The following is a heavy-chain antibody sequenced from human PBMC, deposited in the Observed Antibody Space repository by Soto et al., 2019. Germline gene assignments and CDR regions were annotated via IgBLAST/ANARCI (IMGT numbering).Heavy chain of an antibody. CDR2: IYYRGTT. J-gene: IGHJ5*02. D-gene: IGHD2-2*02. CDR1: GGSISSSSYY. V-gene: IGHV4-39*01. CDR3: AKGDNLGPYTGYAFDP. Sequence: KPSETLSLTCTVSGGSISSSSYYGGWIRQPPGKGLEWIGNIYYRGTTYYNPSLKSRVTISVDTSKNQFPLKLASVTPEDTAVYYCAKGDNLGPYTGYAFDPWGQGTLVTVSS.